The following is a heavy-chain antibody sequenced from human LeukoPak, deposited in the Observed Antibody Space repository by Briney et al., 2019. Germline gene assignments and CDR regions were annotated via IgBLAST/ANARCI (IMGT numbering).Heavy chain of an antibody. J-gene: IGHJ6*02. CDR2: IKQDGSEK. V-gene: IGHV3-7*01. D-gene: IGHD2-2*02. Sequence: GGSLRLSCAASGFTFSDYYMSWIRQAPGKGLEWVANIKQDGSEKYYVDSVKGRFTISRDNAKNSLYLQMNSLRAEDTAVYYCARVDCSSTSCYTTFYYGMDVWGQGTTVTVSS. CDR3: ARVDCSSTSCYTTFYYGMDV. CDR1: GFTFSDYY.